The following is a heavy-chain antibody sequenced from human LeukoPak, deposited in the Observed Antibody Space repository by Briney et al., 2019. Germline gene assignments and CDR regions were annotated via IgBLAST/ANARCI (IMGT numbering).Heavy chain of an antibody. J-gene: IGHJ4*02. CDR3: ARDKQHSYGRYFDH. CDR2: MQSTGNS. V-gene: IGHV4-59*01. CDR1: GDSISTYH. Sequence: SETLSLTCSVSGDSISTYHWNWIRKPPGRGLEWIGYMQSTGNSNYNPSLRSRVTMFVDTSKNQVALILRSVTAADTAVYFCARDKQHSYGRYFDHWGQGPLVTVSS. D-gene: IGHD5-18*01.